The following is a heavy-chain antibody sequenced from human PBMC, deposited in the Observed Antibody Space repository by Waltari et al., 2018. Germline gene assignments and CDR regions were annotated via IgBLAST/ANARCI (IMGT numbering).Heavy chain of an antibody. CDR1: GGSISSYY. Sequence: QVQLQESGPGLVKPSETLSLTCNVSGGSISSYYWSWLRQPPGKGLEWIGYIYYSGSTNYNPSLKSRVTISVDTSKNQFSLKLSSVTAADTAVYYCARGIGDILTGGDDYWGQGTLVTVSS. CDR3: ARGIGDILTGGDDY. D-gene: IGHD3-9*01. V-gene: IGHV4-59*01. CDR2: IYYSGST. J-gene: IGHJ4*02.